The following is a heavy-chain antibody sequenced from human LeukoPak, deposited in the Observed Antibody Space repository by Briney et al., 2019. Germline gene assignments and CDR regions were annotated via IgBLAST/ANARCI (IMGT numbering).Heavy chain of an antibody. D-gene: IGHD3-10*01. CDR3: ARGVTRFGEWTN. CDR1: GYTFTSYD. CDR2: MNPNSGNT. J-gene: IGHJ4*02. V-gene: IGHV1-8*01. Sequence: ASVKVSCKASGYTFTSYDINWVRQATGQGLEWMGWMNPNSGNTGYAQKFQGRVTMTRNTSISTAYMELSSLRSEDTAVYYCARGVTRFGEWTNWGQGTLVTVSS.